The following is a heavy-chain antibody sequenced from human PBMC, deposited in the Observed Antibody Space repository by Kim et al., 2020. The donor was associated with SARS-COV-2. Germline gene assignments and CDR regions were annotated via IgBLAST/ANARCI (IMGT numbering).Heavy chain of an antibody. J-gene: IGHJ4*02. CDR3: ARVTGDPYTYYYDSSGYYFVDY. CDR2: INPNSGGT. Sequence: ASVKVSCKASGYTFTGYYMHWVRQAPGQGLEWMGRINPNSGGTNYAQKLQGRVTMTRDTSISTAYMELSRLRSDDTAVYYCARVTGDPYTYYYDSSGYYFVDYWGQGTLVTVSS. V-gene: IGHV1-2*06. D-gene: IGHD3-22*01. CDR1: GYTFTGYY.